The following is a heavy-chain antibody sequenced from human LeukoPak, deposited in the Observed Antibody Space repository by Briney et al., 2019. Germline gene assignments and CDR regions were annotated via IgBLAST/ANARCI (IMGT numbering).Heavy chain of an antibody. CDR1: GYTFTGYY. CDR3: ARDFTETTVRGVIIEGIDP. Sequence: ASVKVSCKASGYTFTGYYMHWVRQAPGQGLEWMGWINPNSGGTNYAQKFQGRVTMTRDTSISTAYMELSRLRSDDTAVYYCARDFTETTVRGVIIEGIDPWGQGTLVTVSS. V-gene: IGHV1-2*02. CDR2: INPNSGGT. D-gene: IGHD3-10*01. J-gene: IGHJ5*02.